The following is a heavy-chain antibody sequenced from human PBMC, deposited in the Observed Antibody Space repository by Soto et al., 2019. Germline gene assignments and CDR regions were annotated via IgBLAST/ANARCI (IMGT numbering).Heavy chain of an antibody. CDR2: ISYDGSNK. CDR1: GFTFSNYA. CDR3: ARDLMPHEYYYYYYGMDV. Sequence: QVQLVESGGGVVQPGRSLRLSCAASGFTFSNYAMHWVRQAPGKGLEWVAVISYDGSNKYYADSVKGRFTISRDNSKNTLYLQMNSLRSEDTAVYYYARDLMPHEYYYYYYGMDVWGQGTTVTVSS. V-gene: IGHV3-30-3*01. D-gene: IGHD2-2*01. J-gene: IGHJ6*02.